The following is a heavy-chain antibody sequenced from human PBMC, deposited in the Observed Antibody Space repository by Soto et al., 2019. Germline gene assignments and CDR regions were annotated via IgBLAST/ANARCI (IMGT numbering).Heavy chain of an antibody. CDR1: GFTFRSFA. J-gene: IGHJ6*02. Sequence: PGGSLRLSCATSGFTFRSFAMHWVRQAPGKGLEWVAVISYDGDIKYFADSVKGRFTISRDNSKSTLYLQMNSLRADDTAVYFCARDRGDFKSGYNEYSYYGLDVWGQGTTVTVSS. CDR2: ISYDGDIK. D-gene: IGHD3-3*01. V-gene: IGHV3-30-3*01. CDR3: ARDRGDFKSGYNEYSYYGLDV.